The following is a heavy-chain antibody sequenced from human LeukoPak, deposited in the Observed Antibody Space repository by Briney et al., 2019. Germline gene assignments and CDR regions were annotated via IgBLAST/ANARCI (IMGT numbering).Heavy chain of an antibody. J-gene: IGHJ6*03. CDR2: IYYSGST. V-gene: IGHV4-59*01. CDR3: ASTSSSWYYYYYGYMDI. Sequence: SETLSLTCTVSGGSISSYYWSWSRQPPGKGRERIWDIYYSGSTNYNPSLKSRVTISVDTSKNQYSLKLSSVTATDTAVYYCASTSSSWYYYYYGYMDIWGKGTTVTVSS. D-gene: IGHD6-13*01. CDR1: GGSISSYY.